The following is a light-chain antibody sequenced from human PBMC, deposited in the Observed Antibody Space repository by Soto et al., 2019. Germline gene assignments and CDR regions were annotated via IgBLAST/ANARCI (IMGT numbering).Light chain of an antibody. V-gene: IGLV4-69*02. CDR3: QTWVTGTYVV. J-gene: IGLJ2*01. Sequence: QSVLTQSPSASASLGASVKLTCTLSSGHSSYAIAWHQKQPEKGPRYLMKVNSDGRHIKGDGIPDRFSGSSSGDERYLTISTLQSKDEADYYCQTWVTGTYVVFGGGTKLTV. CDR2: VNSDGRH. CDR1: SGHSSYA.